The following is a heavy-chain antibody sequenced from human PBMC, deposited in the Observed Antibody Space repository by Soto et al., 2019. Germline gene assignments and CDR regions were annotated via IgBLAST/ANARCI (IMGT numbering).Heavy chain of an antibody. J-gene: IGHJ4*02. CDR3: ATSIFYSSSSDFDY. CDR1: GYTLTELS. Sequence: ASVKVSCKVSGYTLTELSMHWVRQAPGKGLEWMGGFDPEDGETIYAQKFQGRVTMTEDTSTDTAYMELSSLRSEDTAVYYCATSIFYSSSSDFDYWGQGTLVTVSS. CDR2: FDPEDGET. V-gene: IGHV1-24*01. D-gene: IGHD6-6*01.